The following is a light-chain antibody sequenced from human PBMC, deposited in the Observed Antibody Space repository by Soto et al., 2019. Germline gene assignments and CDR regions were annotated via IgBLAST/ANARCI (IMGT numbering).Light chain of an antibody. J-gene: IGKJ1*01. CDR1: QGISNY. CDR2: VVS. V-gene: IGKV1-27*01. CDR3: QKYNSAPWT. Sequence: DIQMTQSPCSLSASVGDRVTITCRASQGISNYLAWYQQQPGKDPKLLIYVVSTLQSGVTSRFSGSGSGTDFTLTISSLQPEDVATYYCQKYNSAPWTFGQGTKVEIK.